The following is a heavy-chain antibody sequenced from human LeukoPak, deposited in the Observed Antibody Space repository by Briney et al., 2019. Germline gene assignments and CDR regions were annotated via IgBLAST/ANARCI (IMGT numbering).Heavy chain of an antibody. CDR3: ARKVRPDYSRFDY. D-gene: IGHD4/OR15-4a*01. CDR2: MYYSGNT. V-gene: IGHV4-39*01. J-gene: IGHJ4*02. CDR1: GASISNNNFY. Sequence: SETLSLTCDVSGASISNNNFYWGWIRQPPGKGLEWIGSMYYSGNTYYNPSLKSRVTISVDTSKNQFSLKLSSVTAADTAVYYCARKVRPDYSRFDYWGQGTLVTVSS.